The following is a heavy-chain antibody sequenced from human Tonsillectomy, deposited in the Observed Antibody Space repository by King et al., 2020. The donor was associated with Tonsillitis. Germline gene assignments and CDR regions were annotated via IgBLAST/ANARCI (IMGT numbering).Heavy chain of an antibody. J-gene: IGHJ4*02. CDR2: ISYDGDTE. Sequence: VQLVESGGGVVQPGRSLRLSCAASGFTFSSFGMHWVRQTPDKGLEWVAVISYDGDTEFYADSVKGRFTISRDNSKNTLYLQMDSLRAEDTAVYYCAKSRPGSSWYGGDYWGQGTLVTVSS. V-gene: IGHV3-30*18. CDR3: AKSRPGSSWYGGDY. CDR1: GFTFSSFG. D-gene: IGHD6-13*01.